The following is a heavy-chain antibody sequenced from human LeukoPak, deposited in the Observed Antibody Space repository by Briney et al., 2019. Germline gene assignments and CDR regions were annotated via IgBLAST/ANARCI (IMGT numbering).Heavy chain of an antibody. Sequence: GESLRLSCAASGFTFSSSAMIWVRQAPGKGLEWVSGVSGSSRTTYYAESVKGRFTVSRDNSKNTLYLQMNGLRPEDTAVYYCARAAYCSSTSCYGDFDYWGQGTLVTVSS. J-gene: IGHJ4*02. CDR3: ARAAYCSSTSCYGDFDY. CDR1: GFTFSSSA. V-gene: IGHV3-23*01. CDR2: VSGSSRTT. D-gene: IGHD2-2*01.